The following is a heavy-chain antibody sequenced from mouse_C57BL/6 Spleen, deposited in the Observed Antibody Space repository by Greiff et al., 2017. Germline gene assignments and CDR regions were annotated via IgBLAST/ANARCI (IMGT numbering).Heavy chain of an antibody. V-gene: IGHV14-1*01. CDR3: TTYYGSSYFDY. J-gene: IGHJ2*01. Sequence: VQLQQSGAELVRPGASVKLSCTASGFNIKDYYMHWVKQRPEQGLEWIGRIDPEDGDTEYAPKFQGKATMTADTSSNTAYLQLSSLTSEDTAVDYCTTYYGSSYFDYWGQGTTLTVSS. CDR2: IDPEDGDT. CDR1: GFNIKDYY. D-gene: IGHD1-1*01.